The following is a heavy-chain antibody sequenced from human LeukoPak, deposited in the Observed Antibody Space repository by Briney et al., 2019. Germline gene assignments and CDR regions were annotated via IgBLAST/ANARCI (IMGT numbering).Heavy chain of an antibody. J-gene: IGHJ4*02. Sequence: ASVKVSCKASGYTITDHFIHWVRQAPGRGPEWMGWINPNTAGTNYAQNFQGRVTMTRDTSIATVYMEMNRLTSDDTAVYYCARDLEFYSVSTGYYIPSFDYWGQGTQVTVTS. CDR2: INPNTAGT. V-gene: IGHV1-2*02. CDR1: GYTITDHF. D-gene: IGHD3-9*01. CDR3: ARDLEFYSVSTGYYIPSFDY.